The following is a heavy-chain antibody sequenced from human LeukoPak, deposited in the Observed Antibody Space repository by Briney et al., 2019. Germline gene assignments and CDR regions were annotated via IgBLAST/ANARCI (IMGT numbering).Heavy chain of an antibody. Sequence: PGRSLRLSCAASGFTVSNYGMHWVRQAPGKGLEWVAFIRYDGSIKYYADSVKGRFTISRDNSKNTLYLQMSSLRAEDTAVFYCATHSPGYCSFTSCYAGSDYWGQGTLVTVSS. J-gene: IGHJ4*02. V-gene: IGHV3-30*02. CDR3: ATHSPGYCSFTSCYAGSDY. CDR2: IRYDGSIK. CDR1: GFTVSNYG. D-gene: IGHD2-2*01.